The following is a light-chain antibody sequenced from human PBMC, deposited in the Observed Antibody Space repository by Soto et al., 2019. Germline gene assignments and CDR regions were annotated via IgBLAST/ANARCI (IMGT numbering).Light chain of an antibody. CDR3: LQHRSYPWT. V-gene: IGKV1-17*01. CDR2: GVF. CDR1: QGIGDD. Sequence: DIQMTQSPSSLSASVGDRVTLTCQASQGIGDDLGWYQQQPGRAPKRLIYGVFNLQSGVPSRFSGSGSGTEFTLIISSLQPEDFATYYCLQHRSYPWTFGQGTKVEIK. J-gene: IGKJ1*01.